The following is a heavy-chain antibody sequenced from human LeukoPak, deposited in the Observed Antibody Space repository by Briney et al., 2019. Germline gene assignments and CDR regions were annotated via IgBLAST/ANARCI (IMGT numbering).Heavy chain of an antibody. D-gene: IGHD6-19*01. Sequence: SETLSLTCTISGGSISSYYWSWIRQPAGRGLEWIGRIQTSGSTNYNPSLKSRVTMSVDTSKNKFSLKVNSVTAADTAVYYCARVGSGWSFDYWGQGTLVTVSS. J-gene: IGHJ4*02. CDR2: IQTSGST. V-gene: IGHV4-4*07. CDR1: GGSISSYY. CDR3: ARVGSGWSFDY.